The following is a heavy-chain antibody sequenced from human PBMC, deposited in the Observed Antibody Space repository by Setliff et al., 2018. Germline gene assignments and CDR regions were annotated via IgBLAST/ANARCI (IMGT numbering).Heavy chain of an antibody. CDR2: IDPRDDFT. V-gene: IGHV1-69-2*01. D-gene: IGHD2-15*01. CDR3: AVPRGYCSGGSCYNFDY. Sequence: ASVKVSCKASGYSFSDFYMHWVRQVPGEGLEALGRIDPRDDFTVYAERFKDRLTITADTSTDTSYMEMSSLRFEDTAVYYCAVPRGYCSGGSCYNFDYWGQGTLVTVSS. J-gene: IGHJ4*02. CDR1: GYSFSDFY.